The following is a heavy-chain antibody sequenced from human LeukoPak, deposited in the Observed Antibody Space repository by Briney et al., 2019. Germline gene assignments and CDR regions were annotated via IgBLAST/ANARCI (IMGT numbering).Heavy chain of an antibody. D-gene: IGHD3-22*01. CDR2: IKSKTDGGTT. CDR3: TTDPITITMNKIDY. Sequence: PGGSLRLSCVASGFPFSSYWMTWVRQAPGKGLEWVGRIKSKTDGGTTDYAAPVKGRFTISRDDSKNTLYLQMNSLKTEDTAVYYCTTDPITITMNKIDYWGQGTLVTVSS. CDR1: GFPFSSYW. J-gene: IGHJ4*02. V-gene: IGHV3-15*01.